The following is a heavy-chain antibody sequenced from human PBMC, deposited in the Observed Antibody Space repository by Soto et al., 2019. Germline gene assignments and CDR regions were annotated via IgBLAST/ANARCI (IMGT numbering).Heavy chain of an antibody. CDR1: GMSISTNNL. V-gene: IGHV4-4*02. CDR2: IHHSGNT. J-gene: IGHJ4*02. D-gene: IGHD6-19*01. Sequence: QVQLQESGPGLLKPSGTLSLTCDVSGMSISTNNLWSWVRQPPGKGLEWIGEIHHSGNTNYNPSLKSRVTISVDKYQNQFSLNLSSMTAADTAVYYCATSIAVPAFEYWGQGTLVTVSS. CDR3: ATSIAVPAFEY.